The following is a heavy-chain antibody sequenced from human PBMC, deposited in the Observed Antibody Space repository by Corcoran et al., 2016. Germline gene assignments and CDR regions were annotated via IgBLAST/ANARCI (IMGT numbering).Heavy chain of an antibody. CDR1: KYSFTNYW. CDR2: IDPSDSYT. V-gene: IGHV5-10-1*03. CDR3: AKHRVRGYDSSGYGFDY. J-gene: IGHJ4*02. D-gene: IGHD3-22*01. Sequence: EVQLVQSGAEVKKPGESLRISCKGSKYSFTNYWISWVRQMPGKGLEWMGRIDPSDSYTNYSPSFQGHVTISADKSISTAYLQWSSLKTSDTAMYDCAKHRVRGYDSSGYGFDYWGQGTLVTVSS.